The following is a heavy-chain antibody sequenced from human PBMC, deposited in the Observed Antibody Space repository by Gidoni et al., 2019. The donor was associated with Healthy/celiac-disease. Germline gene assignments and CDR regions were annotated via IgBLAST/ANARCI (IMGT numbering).Heavy chain of an antibody. V-gene: IGHV4-34*01. CDR3: ARGNPGRRGAQPRSEYFQH. CDR1: GGSFSGYY. CDR2: INHSGST. D-gene: IGHD2-15*01. Sequence: QVQLQQWGAGLLKPSETLSLTCAVYGGSFSGYYWSWIRQPPGKGLEWIGEINHSGSTNYNPSLKSRVTISVDTSKNQFSLKLSSVTAADTAVYYCARGNPGRRGAQPRSEYFQHWGQGTLVTVSS. J-gene: IGHJ1*01.